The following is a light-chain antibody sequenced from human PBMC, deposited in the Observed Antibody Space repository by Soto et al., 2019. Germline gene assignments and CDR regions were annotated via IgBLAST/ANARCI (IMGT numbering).Light chain of an antibody. CDR3: QQYNSSPWT. J-gene: IGKJ1*01. Sequence: DIQMTQYPSTLSASVGDRVTITCRASQSISSWLAWYQQKPGKAPKLLIYKASSLESGVPSRFSGSGSGTEFTLTISSLQPDDLATYYCQQYNSSPWTFGQGTKVAIK. CDR2: KAS. V-gene: IGKV1-5*03. CDR1: QSISSW.